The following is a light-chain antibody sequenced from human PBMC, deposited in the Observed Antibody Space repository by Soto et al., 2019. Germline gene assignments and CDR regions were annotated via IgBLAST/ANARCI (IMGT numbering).Light chain of an antibody. V-gene: IGLV2-14*01. CDR1: SSDIGDYGY. Sequence: QSVLTQPASVSGSPGQSITISCTGTSSDIGDYGYVSWYQQHPGKAPKLIIYEVTNRPSGVSTRFSGSKSGSTASLTISGLQAEDEADYYCNSYTNRNSVIFGGGTK. CDR3: NSYTNRNSVI. CDR2: EVT. J-gene: IGLJ2*01.